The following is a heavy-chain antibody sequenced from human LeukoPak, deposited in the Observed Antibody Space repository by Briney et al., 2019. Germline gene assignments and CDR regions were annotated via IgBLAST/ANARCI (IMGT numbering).Heavy chain of an antibody. D-gene: IGHD1-26*01. CDR3: ARVRYSGSYRYFDY. CDR1: GGSISSYY. Sequence: SGTLSLTCTVSGGSISSYYWSWIRQPPGKGLEWIGYIYYSGSTNYNPSLKSRVTISVDTSKNQFSLKLSSVTAADTAVYYCARVRYSGSYRYFDYWGQGTLVTVSS. CDR2: IYYSGST. V-gene: IGHV4-59*01. J-gene: IGHJ4*02.